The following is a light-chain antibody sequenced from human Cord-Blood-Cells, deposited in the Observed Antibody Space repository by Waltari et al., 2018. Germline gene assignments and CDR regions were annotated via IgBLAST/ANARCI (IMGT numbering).Light chain of an antibody. CDR1: SSDVGGYNY. V-gene: IGLV2-14*01. Sequence: QSSPTPPSLGSWVPGQFVPNSCTGTSSDVGGYNYVSWYQQHPGKAPKLMIYDVSNRPSGVSNRFSGSKSGNTASLTISGLQAEDEADYYCSSYTSSSTVFGTGTKVTVL. CDR3: SSYTSSSTV. J-gene: IGLJ1*01. CDR2: DVS.